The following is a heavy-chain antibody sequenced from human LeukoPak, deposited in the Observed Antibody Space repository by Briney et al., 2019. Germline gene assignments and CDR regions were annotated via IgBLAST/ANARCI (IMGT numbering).Heavy chain of an antibody. CDR1: GYTFNNYA. Sequence: ASVPVSCQASGYTFNNYAISWLRQAPGQGLAWMGWISAYNGNTNYAQNFQGRVTMTTDTSTSTAYMEVRSLRSDDTAVYYCARMYSSGWPLDPVDIWGQGTMVTVS. CDR3: ARMYSSGWPLDPVDI. CDR2: ISAYNGNT. J-gene: IGHJ3*02. V-gene: IGHV1-18*01. D-gene: IGHD6-19*01.